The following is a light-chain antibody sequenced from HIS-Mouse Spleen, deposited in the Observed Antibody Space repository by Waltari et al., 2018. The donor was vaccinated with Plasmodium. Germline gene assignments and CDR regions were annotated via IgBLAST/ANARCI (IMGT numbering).Light chain of an antibody. CDR3: QQYGS. CDR1: QSVSSSY. CDR2: GAS. Sequence: EIVLTQSPGTLSLSPGARATLSCRASQSVSSSYLAWYQQKPGQAPRLLIYGASTRATGIPDRFSGSGSGTDFTLTISRLEPEDCAVYYCQQYGSFGPGTKVDIK. J-gene: IGKJ3*01. V-gene: IGKV3-20*01.